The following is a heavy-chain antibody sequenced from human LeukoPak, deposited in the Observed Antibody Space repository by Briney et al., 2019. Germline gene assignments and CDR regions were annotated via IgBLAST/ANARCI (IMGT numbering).Heavy chain of an antibody. Sequence: GGSLRLSCAASGFTFSSYGMSWVRQAPGKGLEWVSAISGSGGSTYYADSVKGRFTISRDNAKNSLYLQMNSLRAEDTAVYYCARDTNTGYSSSWYEKEYNWFDPWGQGTLVTVSS. CDR1: GFTFSSYG. D-gene: IGHD6-13*01. J-gene: IGHJ5*02. V-gene: IGHV3-23*01. CDR3: ARDTNTGYSSSWYEKEYNWFDP. CDR2: ISGSGGST.